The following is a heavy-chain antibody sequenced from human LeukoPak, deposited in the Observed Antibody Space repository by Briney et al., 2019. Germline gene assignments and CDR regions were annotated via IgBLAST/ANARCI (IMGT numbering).Heavy chain of an antibody. J-gene: IGHJ4*02. CDR3: ARAVGALYYFDY. D-gene: IGHD1-26*01. V-gene: IGHV4-38-2*02. Sequence: PSETLSLTCTVSGYSINSGYYWGWIRQPPGKGLVWIANIYRTGSTYYTPSLKSRVTISVDTSRNQFSLNLSSVTAADTAVYYCARAVGALYYFDYWGQGTLVTVSS. CDR1: GYSINSGYY. CDR2: IYRTGST.